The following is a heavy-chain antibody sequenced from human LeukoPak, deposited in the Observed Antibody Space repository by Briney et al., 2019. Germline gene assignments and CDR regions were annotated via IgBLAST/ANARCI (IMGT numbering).Heavy chain of an antibody. CDR1: GGSISSSSFY. CDR3: AKGRGTRVYNWFDT. Sequence: SETLSLTCSVSGGSISSSSFYGGWIRQPPGKRLEWVATIHYSGTIYYNPSLQSRVTLSVDTSKNQFSLRLSSVTAADTAVYFCAKGRGTRVYNWFDTWGQGIQVTVSS. J-gene: IGHJ5*02. V-gene: IGHV4-39*07. D-gene: IGHD1-26*01. CDR2: IHYSGTI.